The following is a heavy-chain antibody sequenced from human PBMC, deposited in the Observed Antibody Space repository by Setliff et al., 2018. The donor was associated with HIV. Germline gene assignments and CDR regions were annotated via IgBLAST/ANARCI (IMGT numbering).Heavy chain of an antibody. CDR2: VYWDDHK. D-gene: IGHD2-2*01. J-gene: IGHJ3*02. V-gene: IGHV2-5*02. CDR3: ARRPGTSLDAFDI. CDR1: GFTLITSDEG. Sequence: SGPTLVNPAQTLTLTCSFSGFTLITSDEGVAWIRQPPGKALEWLALVYWDDHKHYSPSLKSRLTITKDTSRHQVVLTMTNMDPVDTATYYCARRPGTSLDAFDIWGQGTMVTVSS.